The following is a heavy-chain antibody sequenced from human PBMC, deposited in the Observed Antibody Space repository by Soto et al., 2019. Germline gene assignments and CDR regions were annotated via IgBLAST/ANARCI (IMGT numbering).Heavy chain of an antibody. Sequence: EVQLLESGGGLVQPGGSLRLSCEASGFTFSNYARNWVRQAPGKGLEWVSVISGSGGSTYYADSVKGRFTISRDNSKNTLYLQMNSLRAEDTAVYYCAKRATGTYFDYWGQGSLVTVSS. CDR1: GFTFSNYA. J-gene: IGHJ4*02. D-gene: IGHD1-1*01. CDR2: ISGSGGST. CDR3: AKRATGTYFDY. V-gene: IGHV3-23*01.